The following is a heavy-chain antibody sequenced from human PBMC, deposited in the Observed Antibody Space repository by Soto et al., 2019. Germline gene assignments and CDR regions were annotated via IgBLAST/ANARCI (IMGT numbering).Heavy chain of an antibody. CDR2: VNGDGSST. CDR1: GFTFNSHW. CDR3: ARCIRGSDGFDY. V-gene: IGHV3-74*01. Sequence: EVQLVESGGGLVQPGGSLRLSCAASGFTFNSHWMQWVRQAPGKGLVWVSRVNGDGSSTNYADSVMGRFTISRDNAKNTVYMQMNSLRAEDTAVFYCARCIRGSDGFDYWGQGTQVTVSS. J-gene: IGHJ4*02. D-gene: IGHD2-8*01.